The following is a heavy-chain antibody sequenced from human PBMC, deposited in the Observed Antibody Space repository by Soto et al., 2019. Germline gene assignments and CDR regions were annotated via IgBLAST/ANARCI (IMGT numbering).Heavy chain of an antibody. Sequence: GGSLRLSCAASGFTFSSYSMSWVRQAPGKGLEWVSYISSSSSTIYYADSVKGRFTISRDNAKNSLYLQMNSLRAEDTAVYYCARDSTRALTTVTTDYWGQGTLVTVSS. D-gene: IGHD4-17*01. CDR1: GFTFSSYS. V-gene: IGHV3-48*01. J-gene: IGHJ4*02. CDR3: ARDSTRALTTVTTDY. CDR2: ISSSSSTI.